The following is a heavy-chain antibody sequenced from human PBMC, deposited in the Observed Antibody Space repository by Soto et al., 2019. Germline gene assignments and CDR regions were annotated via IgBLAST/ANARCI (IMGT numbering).Heavy chain of an antibody. Sequence: SETLSLTCAVSGDSISSDKCWSWVRQPPGKGLEWIGEVYHSGNTNYNPSLKSRVIISVDKSKNQFSLKLSSVTDADTAMYYCARESRSWYGSIWDYWGQGTLVTVSS. CDR1: GDSISSDKC. D-gene: IGHD6-13*01. J-gene: IGHJ4*02. CDR3: ARESRSWYGSIWDY. CDR2: VYHSGNT. V-gene: IGHV4-4*02.